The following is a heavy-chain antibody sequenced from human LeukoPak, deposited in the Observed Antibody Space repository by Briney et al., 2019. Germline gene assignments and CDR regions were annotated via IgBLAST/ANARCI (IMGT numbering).Heavy chain of an antibody. CDR3: ARHELNYGFFDY. CDR1: GGSISSGSYC. D-gene: IGHD3/OR15-3a*01. V-gene: IGHV4-39*01. CDR2: IYYSGST. J-gene: IGHJ4*02. Sequence: PSETLSLTCTVSGGSISSGSYCWSWIRQPPGKGLEWIGSIYYSGSTYYNPSLKSRVTISVDTSRNQFSLKLSSVTAADTAVYYCARHELNYGFFDYWGQGTLVTVSS.